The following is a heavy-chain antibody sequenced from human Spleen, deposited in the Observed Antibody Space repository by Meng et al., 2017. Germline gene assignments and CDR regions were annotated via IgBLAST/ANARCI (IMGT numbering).Heavy chain of an antibody. J-gene: IGHJ4*02. V-gene: IGHV4-34*01. CDR2: VNHSGST. Sequence: QVHLPPGGGGLVCPAATTSLTVVGSGGSFSDYDWRWIRQPPGKGLEWIGVVNHSGSTNYNPSLESRATISVDTSQNNLSLKLSSVTAADSAVYYCARGPTTMAHDFDYWGQGTLVTVSS. D-gene: IGHD4-11*01. CDR1: GGSFSDYD. CDR3: ARGPTTMAHDFDY.